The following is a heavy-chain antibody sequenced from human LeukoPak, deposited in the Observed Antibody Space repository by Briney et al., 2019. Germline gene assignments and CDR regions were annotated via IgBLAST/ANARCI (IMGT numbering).Heavy chain of an antibody. Sequence: ASVTVSCTAGDYSFINYGLTWVRQAPGQGLVWMGWISTYSGDTNYAQNFQGRVTLTRDTSTSTAYMDLNNLTPDDTAVYYCARVEYSSGRGDYWGQGTLVTVSS. V-gene: IGHV1-18*01. D-gene: IGHD3-22*01. J-gene: IGHJ4*02. CDR2: ISTYSGDT. CDR3: ARVEYSSGRGDY. CDR1: DYSFINYG.